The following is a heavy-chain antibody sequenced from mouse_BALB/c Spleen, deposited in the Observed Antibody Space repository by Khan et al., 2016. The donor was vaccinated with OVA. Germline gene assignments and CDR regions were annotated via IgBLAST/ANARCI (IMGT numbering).Heavy chain of an antibody. V-gene: IGHV1-7*01. Sequence: QVQLTESGAELAKPGASVKMSCKASGYTFINYWILWVKQRPGQGLEWIGYINPSTGYTEYNQNFKDKATLTADKSSSTAYMQLSSLTSEDSAVYYCARRGLRWDFDYWGQGTTLTVSS. D-gene: IGHD1-1*01. CDR3: ARRGLRWDFDY. CDR2: INPSTGYT. CDR1: GYTFINYW. J-gene: IGHJ2*01.